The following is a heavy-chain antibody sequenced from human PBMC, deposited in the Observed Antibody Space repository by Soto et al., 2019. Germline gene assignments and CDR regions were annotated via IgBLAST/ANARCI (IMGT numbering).Heavy chain of an antibody. J-gene: IGHJ5*02. D-gene: IGHD2-15*01. CDR1: GYSFTDYH. CDR2: INPKSGGT. V-gene: IGHV1-2*06. Sequence: GASVKVSCKASGYSFTDYHIHWVRQAPGQGLEWLGRINPKSGGTSTAQKFQGRVTMTRDTSISTTYMELSRLASDDTAAYFCARGIVVRGQGWFDPWGQGTLVTVSS. CDR3: ARGIVVRGQGWFDP.